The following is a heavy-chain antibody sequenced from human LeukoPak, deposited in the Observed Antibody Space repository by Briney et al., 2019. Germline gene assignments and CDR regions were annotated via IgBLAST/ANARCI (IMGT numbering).Heavy chain of an antibody. V-gene: IGHV1-2*02. D-gene: IGHD3-10*01. CDR2: INPNSGGT. CDR3: ARDRITMVRGVMGNWFDP. J-gene: IGHJ5*02. CDR1: GYTFTGYY. Sequence: ASVKVSCKASGYTFTGYYMHWVRQAPGQGLEWVGWINPNSGGTNYAQKFQGRVTMTRDTSISTAYMELSRLRSDDTAVYYCARDRITMVRGVMGNWFDPWGQGTLVTVSS.